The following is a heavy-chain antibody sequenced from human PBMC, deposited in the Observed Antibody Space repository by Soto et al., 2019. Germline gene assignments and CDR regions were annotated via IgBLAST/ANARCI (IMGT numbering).Heavy chain of an antibody. CDR1: GFTFSSYG. D-gene: IGHD3-9*01. V-gene: IGHV3-30*18. J-gene: IGHJ6*02. Sequence: PGGSLRLSCAASGFTFSSYGMHWVRQAPGKGLEWVAVISYDGSNKYYADSVKGRFTISRDNSKNTLYLQMNSLRAEDTAVYYCAKCILTGYFPMGYYYYGMDVWGQGTTVTVSS. CDR3: AKCILTGYFPMGYYYYGMDV. CDR2: ISYDGSNK.